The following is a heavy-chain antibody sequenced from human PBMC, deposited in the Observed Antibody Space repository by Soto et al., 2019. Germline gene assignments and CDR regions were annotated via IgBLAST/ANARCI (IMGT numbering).Heavy chain of an antibody. CDR3: ARIGGWYDIDF. V-gene: IGHV4-61*01. CDR1: GGSVSSGSFH. J-gene: IGHJ4*02. CDR2: IFYNGTA. Sequence: SETLSLTCSVSGGSVSSGSFHWSWIRQPPGKGLQFIGSIFYNGTANCSPSLKNRVSISIDTSQSQFFLQLISVAAADTAVYYCARIGGWYDIDFWGQGSLVTVSS. D-gene: IGHD6-19*01.